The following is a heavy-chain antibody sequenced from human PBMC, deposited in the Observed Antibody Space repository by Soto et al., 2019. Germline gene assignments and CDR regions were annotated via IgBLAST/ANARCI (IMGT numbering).Heavy chain of an antibody. CDR2: ISGRGGTI. Sequence: EVQLLESGGALVQPGGSLTLSCAASGSTFGSYDMSWVRQAPGKGLEWVSTISGRGGTIFYADSVKGRFTISRDNSKNTLSLQMASLRAEDTAVYHCAKEYCSGHNCYRYYFDSWGQGTLVTVSS. CDR1: GSTFGSYD. CDR3: AKEYCSGHNCYRYYFDS. V-gene: IGHV3-23*01. D-gene: IGHD2-15*01. J-gene: IGHJ4*02.